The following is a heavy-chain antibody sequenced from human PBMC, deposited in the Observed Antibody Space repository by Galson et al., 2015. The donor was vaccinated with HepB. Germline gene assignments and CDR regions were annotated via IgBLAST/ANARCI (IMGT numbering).Heavy chain of an antibody. CDR2: IIPIVDIT. V-gene: IGHV1-69*04. CDR1: GGTFSSYG. J-gene: IGHJ6*03. D-gene: IGHD6-6*01. Sequence: SVKVSCKASGGTFSSYGVSWVRQAPGQGLECIGRIIPIVDITKYAQKFQGRVTITADKSTNTAYMELSSLRSEDTAVYYCAIDVLTIPARRDYYSFYYMDVWGNGTTVIVSS. CDR3: AIDVLTIPARRDYYSFYYMDV.